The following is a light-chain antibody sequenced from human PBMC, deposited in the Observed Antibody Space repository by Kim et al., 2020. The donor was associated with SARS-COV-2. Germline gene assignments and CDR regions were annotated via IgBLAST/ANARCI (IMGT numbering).Light chain of an antibody. Sequence: QSVLTQSPSASGTPGQRVTISCSGSNFNIGRNSVNWYQQLPGTAPKLLIYSNNQRPLGVPDRFSASKSGTSASLAISGLQSEDEADYYCAAWDDSLNGYAFATGTKGTVL. V-gene: IGLV1-44*01. J-gene: IGLJ1*01. CDR3: AAWDDSLNGYA. CDR2: SNN. CDR1: NFNIGRNS.